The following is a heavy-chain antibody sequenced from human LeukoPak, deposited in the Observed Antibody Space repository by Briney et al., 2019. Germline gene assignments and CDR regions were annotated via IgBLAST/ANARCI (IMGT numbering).Heavy chain of an antibody. CDR3: ARSRYCSRGNCYFRSWFDP. V-gene: IGHV3-48*01. Sequence: PGRSLRLSRAASGFTFSSYNMNWVRQAPGKGLEWLSYITSTSRIIYYADSVKGRFTISRDNSKNTVYLQMNSLRAEDTAVYYCARSRYCSRGNCYFRSWFDPWGQGTLVTVSS. CDR2: ITSTSRII. D-gene: IGHD2-15*01. J-gene: IGHJ5*02. CDR1: GFTFSSYN.